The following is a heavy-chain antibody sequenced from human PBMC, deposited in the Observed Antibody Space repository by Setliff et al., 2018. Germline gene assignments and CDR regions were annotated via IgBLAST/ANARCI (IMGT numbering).Heavy chain of an antibody. D-gene: IGHD6-19*01. CDR3: ARDPLGEIAVAGHDAFDI. CDR2: IYYSGST. CDR1: GGSISSSSYY. V-gene: IGHV4-39*07. Sequence: PSETLSLTCTVSGGSISSSSYYWGWIRQPPGKGLEWIGSIYYSGSTYYNPSLKSRVTISVDTSKNQFSLKLSSVTAADTAVYYCARDPLGEIAVAGHDAFDIWGQGTRGTVS. J-gene: IGHJ3*02.